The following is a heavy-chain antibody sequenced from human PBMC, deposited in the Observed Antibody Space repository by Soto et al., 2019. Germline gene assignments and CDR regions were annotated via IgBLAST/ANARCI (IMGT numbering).Heavy chain of an antibody. CDR3: AQSGGYCSGGSCLSY. CDR1: GGSISSYY. J-gene: IGHJ4*02. CDR2: IYYSGST. D-gene: IGHD2-15*01. Sequence: PSETLSLTCTVSGGSISSYYWSWIRQPPGKGLEWIGYIYYSGSTNYNPSLKSRVTISVDTSKNQFSLKLSSVTAADTAVYYCAQSGGYCSGGSCLSYWGQGTLVTGSS. V-gene: IGHV4-59*12.